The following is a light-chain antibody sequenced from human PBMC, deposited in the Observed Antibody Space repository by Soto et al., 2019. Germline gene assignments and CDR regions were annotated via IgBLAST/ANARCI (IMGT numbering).Light chain of an antibody. CDR3: TSWTTSTTMI. V-gene: IGLV2-14*03. CDR1: SSDIGAYNF. Sequence: QSALTQPASVSGSPGQSITISCTGISSDIGAYNFVSWYQQHPGKAPKLMLYDVNIRPSGVSNRFSGSKSGNTASLTISGLQAEDEADYYCTSWTTSTTMIFGGGTNVTV. CDR2: DVN. J-gene: IGLJ2*01.